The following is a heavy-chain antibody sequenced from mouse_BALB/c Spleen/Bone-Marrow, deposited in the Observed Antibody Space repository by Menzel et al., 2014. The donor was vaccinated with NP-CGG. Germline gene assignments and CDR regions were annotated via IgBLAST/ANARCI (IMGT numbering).Heavy chain of an antibody. CDR1: GFSLTSYG. V-gene: IGHV2-9*02. Sequence: VKVEESGPGLVAPSQSLSITCTVSGFSLTSYGVHWVRQPPGKGLEWLGVVWAGGSTNYNSALMSRLSISKDNSKSQVLLKMNSLQTDDTAMYYCARDYYGSLYAMDYWGQGTSVTVSS. J-gene: IGHJ4*01. D-gene: IGHD1-1*01. CDR3: ARDYYGSLYAMDY. CDR2: VWAGGST.